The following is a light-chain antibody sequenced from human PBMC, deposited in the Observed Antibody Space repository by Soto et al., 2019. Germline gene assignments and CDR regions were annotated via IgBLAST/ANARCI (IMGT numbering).Light chain of an antibody. V-gene: IGKV1-12*01. Sequence: DIQMTQSPSSVSASVGDRVTVTCRASHDINRWLAWFQQKPGKAPKLLIYGASTLQTGVASRFSGSGSETDFTLTISSLQPEDFATYFCQQVHSFPYTFGQGTKLVIK. CDR3: QQVHSFPYT. J-gene: IGKJ2*01. CDR1: HDINRW. CDR2: GAS.